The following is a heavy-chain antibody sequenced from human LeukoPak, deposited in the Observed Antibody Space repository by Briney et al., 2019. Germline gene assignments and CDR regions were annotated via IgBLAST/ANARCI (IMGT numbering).Heavy chain of an antibody. CDR1: GFTFSSYG. CDR2: ISYDGSNK. CDR3: AKEVCGGDCYLFDY. D-gene: IGHD2-21*02. V-gene: IGHV3-30*18. Sequence: GGSLRLSCAASGFTFSSYGMHWVRQAPGKGLEWVAVISYDGSNKYYADSVKGRFTISRDNSKNTLYLQMNGLRAEDTAVYYCAKEVCGGDCYLFDYWGQGTLVTVSS. J-gene: IGHJ4*02.